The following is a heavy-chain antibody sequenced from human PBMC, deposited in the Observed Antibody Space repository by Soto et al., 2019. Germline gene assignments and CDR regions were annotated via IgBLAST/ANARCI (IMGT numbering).Heavy chain of an antibody. D-gene: IGHD3-22*01. Sequence: ASVKVSCKASGYTFTNYGISWVRQAPGQGLEWMGWISAYNGNTNYAQRLQGRVTMTTDTSTSTAYMELRSLRSDDTAVYYCARVTPYYSDSSGYYDYWGQGTLVTVSS. J-gene: IGHJ4*02. CDR2: ISAYNGNT. CDR3: ARVTPYYSDSSGYYDY. V-gene: IGHV1-18*01. CDR1: GYTFTNYG.